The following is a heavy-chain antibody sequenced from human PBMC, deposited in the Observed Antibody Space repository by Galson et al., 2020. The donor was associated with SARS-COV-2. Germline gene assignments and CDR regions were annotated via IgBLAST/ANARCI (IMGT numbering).Heavy chain of an antibody. V-gene: IGHV1-2*02. Sequence: ASVKVSCKASGYTFTGYYMHWVRQAPGQGLEWMGWINPNSGGTNYAQKFQGRVTMTRDTYISTAYMELSRLRSDDTAVYYCAREGVVVTAEGAFDIWGQGTMVTVSS. J-gene: IGHJ3*02. D-gene: IGHD2-21*02. CDR2: INPNSGGT. CDR1: GYTFTGYY. CDR3: AREGVVVTAEGAFDI.